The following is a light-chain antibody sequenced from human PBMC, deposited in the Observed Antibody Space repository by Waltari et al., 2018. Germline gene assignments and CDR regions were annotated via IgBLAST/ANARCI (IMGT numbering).Light chain of an antibody. CDR1: SSNLGTKY. CDR2: EDS. Sequence: QSVLTQPPSVSAAPGQRVTIPCPGGSSNLGTKYVSWYRQFPGTAPKPLIYEDSERPSGIPGRFSGSKSGTSATLDITGLQAGDEADYYCGTWDSSLSGAVFGGGTHLTVL. J-gene: IGLJ7*01. V-gene: IGLV1-51*02. CDR3: GTWDSSLSGAV.